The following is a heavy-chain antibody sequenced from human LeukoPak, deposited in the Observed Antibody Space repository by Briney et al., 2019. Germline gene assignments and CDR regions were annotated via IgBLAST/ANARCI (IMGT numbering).Heavy chain of an antibody. D-gene: IGHD3-3*01. V-gene: IGHV1-69*13. Sequence: SVKVSCKASGYTFTSYAMNWVRQVPGQGLVWMGGIIPIFGTANYAQKFQGRVTITADESTSTAYMELSSLRSEDTAVYYCARGDYDFWSGLLDYWGQGTLVTVSS. CDR2: IIPIFGTA. CDR1: GYTFTSYA. J-gene: IGHJ4*02. CDR3: ARGDYDFWSGLLDY.